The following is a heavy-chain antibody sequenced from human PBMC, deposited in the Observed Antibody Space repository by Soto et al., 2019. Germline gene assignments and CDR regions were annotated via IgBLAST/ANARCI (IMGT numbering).Heavy chain of an antibody. CDR2: IHHSGST. Sequence: SETLSLTCAVSGDSITSANWWSWVRQSPGKGLEWIGEIHHSGSTNYNPSLRSPVTISVDKSKNQFSLKLSSVTAADTAVYYCARRYGYYFDYWGQGTLVTVSS. V-gene: IGHV4-4*02. CDR1: GDSITSANW. CDR3: ARRYGYYFDY. J-gene: IGHJ4*02. D-gene: IGHD3-9*01.